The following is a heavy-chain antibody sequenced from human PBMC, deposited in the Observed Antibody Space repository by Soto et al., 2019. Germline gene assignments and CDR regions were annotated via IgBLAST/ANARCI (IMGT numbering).Heavy chain of an antibody. D-gene: IGHD2-2*01. CDR2: ISTDASST. CDR3: ARMPNKSPQN. J-gene: IGHJ1*01. Sequence: EVQLVESGGGLVQPGGSLRLSCAASGFTFSIYWMHWVRQAPGKGLVWVSSISTDASSTSYADPVKGRFTISRDNANNTLYLQMNSVRAEDTAVYYCARMPNKSPQNWGQGTLVIVSP. CDR1: GFTFSIYW. V-gene: IGHV3-74*01.